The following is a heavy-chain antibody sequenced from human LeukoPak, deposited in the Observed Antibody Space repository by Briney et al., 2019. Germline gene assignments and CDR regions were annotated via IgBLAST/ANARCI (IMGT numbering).Heavy chain of an antibody. V-gene: IGHV3-30*04. CDR3: ARGYYDFWSGSNYYGMDV. CDR2: ISYDGSNK. J-gene: IGHJ6*02. CDR1: GFTFSSYA. Sequence: GGSLRLSCAASGFTFSSYAMRWVRQAPGKGLEWVAVISYDGSNKYYADSVKGRFTISRDNSKNTLYLQMNSLRAEDTAVYYCARGYYDFWSGSNYYGMDVWGQGTTVTVSS. D-gene: IGHD3-3*01.